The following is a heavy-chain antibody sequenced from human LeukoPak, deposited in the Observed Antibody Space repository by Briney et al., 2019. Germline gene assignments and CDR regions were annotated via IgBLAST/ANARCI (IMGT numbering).Heavy chain of an antibody. Sequence: ASVTVSCKASGYTFTGYYMHWVRQAPGQGLEWMGWINPNSGGTNYAQKFQGRVTMTRDTSISTAYMELSRLRSDDTAVYYCARAVYCSSTSCYDYWGQGTLVTVSS. CDR1: GYTFTGYY. V-gene: IGHV1-2*02. J-gene: IGHJ4*02. D-gene: IGHD2-2*01. CDR3: ARAVYCSSTSCYDY. CDR2: INPNSGGT.